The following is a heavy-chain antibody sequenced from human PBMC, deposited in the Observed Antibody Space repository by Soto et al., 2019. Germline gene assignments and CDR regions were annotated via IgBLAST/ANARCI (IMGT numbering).Heavy chain of an antibody. D-gene: IGHD2-2*01. CDR2: ISGDGRTT. V-gene: IGHV3-74*01. Sequence: VGSLRLSCAASGFTFSSNWMNWVRQAPGKGLVWVSRISGDGRTTSHADSVKGRFTISRDNAKNTLYLQMNSLRVEDTAVYYCARGVPNCSSSSCYFDFGGQGILVTVSS. CDR1: GFTFSSNW. J-gene: IGHJ4*02. CDR3: ARGVPNCSSSSCYFDF.